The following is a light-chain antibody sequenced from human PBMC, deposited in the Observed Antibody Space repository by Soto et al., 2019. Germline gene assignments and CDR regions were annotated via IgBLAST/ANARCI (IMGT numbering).Light chain of an antibody. CDR1: SSDGGGYNY. CDR3: SSYTSRSSSTYV. V-gene: IGLV2-14*01. Sequence: QSALTQAASGSGSPGQSITISCTGTSSDGGGYNYVSWYQQHPGKAPKLMIYDVSNRPSGVSNRFSGSKSGNTASLTISGLQAEDEADYYCSSYTSRSSSTYVFGTGTKVPVL. CDR2: DVS. J-gene: IGLJ1*01.